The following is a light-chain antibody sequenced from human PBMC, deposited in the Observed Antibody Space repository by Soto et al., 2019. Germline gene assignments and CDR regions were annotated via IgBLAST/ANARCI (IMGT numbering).Light chain of an antibody. CDR1: SCDVGGYDH. CDR2: DVN. V-gene: IGLV2-11*01. CDR3: CSYADRSYV. Sequence: QSVLTQPRSVSGSPGQSVTISCTGNSCDVGGYDHVSWYQQHPDKAPKFMIYDVNKRPSGVPDRFSGPKSGNTASLTISGLQAEDEADYYCCSYADRSYVFGTGTKVTVL. J-gene: IGLJ1*01.